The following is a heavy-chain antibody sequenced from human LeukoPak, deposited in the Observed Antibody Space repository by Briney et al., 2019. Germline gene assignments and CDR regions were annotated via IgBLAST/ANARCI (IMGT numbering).Heavy chain of an antibody. CDR3: AKDPNYGDYFDY. CDR2: ISGSGGST. CDR1: GFTFSSYA. V-gene: IGHV3-23*01. J-gene: IGHJ4*02. D-gene: IGHD4-17*01. Sequence: GGSLRLSCAAYGFTFSSYAMSWVRQAPGKGLEWVSAISGSGGSTYYADSVKGRFTISRDNSKNTLYLQMNSLRAEDTAVYYCAKDPNYGDYFDYWGQGTLVTVSS.